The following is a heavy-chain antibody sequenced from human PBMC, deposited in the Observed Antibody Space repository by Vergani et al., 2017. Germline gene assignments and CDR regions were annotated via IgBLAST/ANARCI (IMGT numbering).Heavy chain of an antibody. CDR1: GYSFTSYW. V-gene: IGHV5-10-1*03. Sequence: EVQLVQSGAEVKKPGESLRISCKGSGYSFTSYWISWVRQMPGKGLEWMGRIDPSDSYTNSSPSFQGHVTISADKSISTAYLQWSSLKASDTAMYYCXRLRCSSTSCYYYYGMDVWGQGTTVTVSS. D-gene: IGHD2-2*01. J-gene: IGHJ6*02. CDR2: IDPSDSYT. CDR3: XRLRCSSTSCYYYYGMDV.